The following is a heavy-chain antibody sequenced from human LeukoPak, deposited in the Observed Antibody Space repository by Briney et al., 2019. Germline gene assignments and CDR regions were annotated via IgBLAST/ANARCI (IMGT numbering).Heavy chain of an antibody. D-gene: IGHD2-15*01. CDR3: AREGGFGAYCSGGSCLENYFDY. J-gene: IGHJ4*02. CDR2: INPNSGGT. V-gene: IGHV1-2*04. Sequence: ASVKVSCKASGYTFTGYYMHWVRQAPGQGLEWMGWINPNSGGTNYAQKFQGWVTMTRDTSISTAYMELSRLRSDDTAVYYCAREGGFGAYCSGGSCLENYFDYWGQGTLVTVSS. CDR1: GYTFTGYY.